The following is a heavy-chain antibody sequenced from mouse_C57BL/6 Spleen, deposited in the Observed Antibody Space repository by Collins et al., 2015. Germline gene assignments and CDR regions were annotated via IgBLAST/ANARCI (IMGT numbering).Heavy chain of an antibody. V-gene: IGHV5-17*02. Sequence: AASGFTFSSFGMHWVRQAPEKGLEWVAYISSGSSTIYYADTVKGRFTISRDNPKNTLFLQMTSLRSEDTAMYYCATYYRYDENFDVWGAGTTVTVSS. CDR3: ATYYRYDENFDV. CDR1: GFTFSSFG. J-gene: IGHJ1*01. D-gene: IGHD2-14*01. CDR2: ISSGSSTI.